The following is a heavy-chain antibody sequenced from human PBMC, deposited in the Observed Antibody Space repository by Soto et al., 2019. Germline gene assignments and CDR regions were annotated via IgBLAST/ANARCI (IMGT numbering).Heavy chain of an antibody. J-gene: IGHJ4*02. V-gene: IGHV4-61*08. D-gene: IGHD6-19*01. CDR1: DDSFRGADYY. CDR3: ARGAGYIDGWRTFDF. CDR2: TYYNGDT. Sequence: PSETLSLTCTVSDDSFRGADYYWSWIRQPLGKGPEWIGYTYYNGDTKYNPALKSRVTMSVDTSKNQFSLRLSSVTAAATAVYFCARGAGYIDGWRTFDFWGRGILVTVSS.